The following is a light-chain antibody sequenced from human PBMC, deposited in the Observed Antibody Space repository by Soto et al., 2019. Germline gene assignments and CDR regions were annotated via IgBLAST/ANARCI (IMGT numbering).Light chain of an antibody. CDR2: GAS. V-gene: IGKV3D-20*02. CDR3: QQRSNWPLT. CDR1: QSVSSSY. Sequence: EIVLTQSPGTLSLSPVERATLSCRSSQSVSSSYLAWYQQKPGQAPRLLIYGASSGATGIPDRFSGSGSGTDFTLTISRLEPEDFAVYYCQQRSNWPLTFGQGTRLEIK. J-gene: IGKJ5*01.